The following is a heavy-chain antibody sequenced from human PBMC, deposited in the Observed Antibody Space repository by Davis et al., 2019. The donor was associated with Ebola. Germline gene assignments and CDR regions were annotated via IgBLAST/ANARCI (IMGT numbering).Heavy chain of an antibody. V-gene: IGHV3-48*02. CDR1: GFTFSSYS. CDR3: ARDHIWAFDY. Sequence: GESLKISCAASGFTFSSYSMNWVRQAPGKGLEWLSYISSGSDTIYYADSVKGRFTISRDNAKNSLYLQMNSLRDEDTAVYYCARDHIWAFDYWGQGTLVTVSS. J-gene: IGHJ4*02. D-gene: IGHD3-16*01. CDR2: ISSGSDTI.